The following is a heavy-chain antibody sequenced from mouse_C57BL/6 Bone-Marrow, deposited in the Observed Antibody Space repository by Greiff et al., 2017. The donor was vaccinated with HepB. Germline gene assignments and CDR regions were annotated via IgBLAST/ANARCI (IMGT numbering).Heavy chain of an antibody. CDR3: TFYGNYPYFDY. CDR2: IDPENGDT. Sequence: VQLQQSGAELVRPGASVKLSCTASGFNITDDYMHWVKQRPEQGLEWIGWIDPENGDTEYASKFQGKATITADTSSNTAYLQLSSLTSDDTAVYYCTFYGNYPYFDYWGQGTTLTVSA. CDR1: GFNITDDY. D-gene: IGHD2-1*01. J-gene: IGHJ2*01. V-gene: IGHV14-4*01.